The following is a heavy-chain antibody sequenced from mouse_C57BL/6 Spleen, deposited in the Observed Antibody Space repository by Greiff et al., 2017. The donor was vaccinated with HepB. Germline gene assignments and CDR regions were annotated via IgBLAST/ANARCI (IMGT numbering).Heavy chain of an antibody. CDR1: GYTFTGYW. D-gene: IGHD1-1*01. V-gene: IGHV1-9*01. CDR2: ILPGSGST. Sequence: VKLMESGAELMKPGASVKLSCKATGYTFTGYWIEWVKQRPGHGLEWIGEILPGSGSTNYNEKFKGKATFTADTSSNTAYMQLSSLTTEDSAIYYCARRGHYYGSSYGWFAYWGQGTLVTVSA. CDR3: ARRGHYYGSSYGWFAY. J-gene: IGHJ3*01.